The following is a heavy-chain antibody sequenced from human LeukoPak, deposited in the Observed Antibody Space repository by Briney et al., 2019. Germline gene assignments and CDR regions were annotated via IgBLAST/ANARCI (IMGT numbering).Heavy chain of an antibody. V-gene: IGHV3-9*01. CDR3: ARDYFGSESHFTPYGLDV. D-gene: IGHD3-10*01. CDR2: ISWNSVNI. Sequence: GRSLRLSCAASGFTLNDYAMYWVRQVPGKGLEWVSGISWNSVNIGYADSVKGRFTISRDNAKNSLYLEMNSLRAEDTALYYCARDYFGSESHFTPYGLDVWGQGTTVTVSS. CDR1: GFTLNDYA. J-gene: IGHJ6*02.